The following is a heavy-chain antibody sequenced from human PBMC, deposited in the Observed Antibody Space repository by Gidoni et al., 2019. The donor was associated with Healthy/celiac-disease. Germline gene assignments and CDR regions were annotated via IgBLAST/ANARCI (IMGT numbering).Heavy chain of an antibody. Sequence: QLKLQESGPGLVQPSETLSLTCTVSGGPIRRSSYYWGWIRQPPGRGLEWIGSIYYSGSTYYSPSLKGRVTLSVDTSKNQFSLKLSSVTAADTAVYYCASVGDYYATPYYFDYWGQGTLVTVSS. V-gene: IGHV4-39*01. CDR1: GGPIRRSSYY. CDR2: IYYSGST. D-gene: IGHD3-10*01. J-gene: IGHJ4*02. CDR3: ASVGDYYATPYYFDY.